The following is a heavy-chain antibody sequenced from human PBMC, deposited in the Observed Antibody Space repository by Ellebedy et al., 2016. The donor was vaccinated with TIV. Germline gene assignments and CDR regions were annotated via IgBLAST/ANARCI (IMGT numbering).Heavy chain of an antibody. V-gene: IGHV3-21*01. D-gene: IGHD4-17*01. J-gene: IGHJ2*01. CDR3: ARKVPAPTTVPPNWYFDL. CDR1: GFTFSSYI. CDR2: ISTSSSYI. Sequence: GESLKISCAASGFTFSSYILNWVRQAPGKGLEWVSSISTSSSYIYYADSVKGRFTISRDNAKNSLFLQMTSLRAEDTAVYYCARKVPAPTTVPPNWYFDLWGRGTLVTVSS.